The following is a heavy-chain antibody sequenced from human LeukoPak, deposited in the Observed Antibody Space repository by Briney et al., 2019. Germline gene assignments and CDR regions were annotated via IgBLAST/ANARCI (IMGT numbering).Heavy chain of an antibody. CDR3: ARDYYDSSGYYLKYFQH. Sequence: GGSLRLSCVASGFTFSSYSMNWVRQAPGKGLEWVSCIGSSSNYIYYGDSVKGRFTISKDNAKNSLYLQMNSLRAEDTAVYYCARDYYDSSGYYLKYFQHWGQGTLVTVSS. J-gene: IGHJ1*01. V-gene: IGHV3-21*01. D-gene: IGHD3-22*01. CDR1: GFTFSSYS. CDR2: IGSSSNYI.